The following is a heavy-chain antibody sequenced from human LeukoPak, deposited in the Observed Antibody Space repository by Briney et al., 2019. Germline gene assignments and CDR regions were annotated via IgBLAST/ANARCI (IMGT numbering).Heavy chain of an antibody. CDR1: GFTFSSYS. CDR3: AREAVSGLLITFGGDLYY. CDR2: ISSSSSYI. V-gene: IGHV3-21*01. J-gene: IGHJ4*02. D-gene: IGHD3-16*01. Sequence: PGGSLRLSCAASGFTFSSYSMNWVRQAPGKGLEWVSSISSSSSYIYYADSVKGRFTISRDNAKNSLYLQMNSLGAEDTAVYYCAREAVSGLLITFGGDLYYWGQGTLVTVSS.